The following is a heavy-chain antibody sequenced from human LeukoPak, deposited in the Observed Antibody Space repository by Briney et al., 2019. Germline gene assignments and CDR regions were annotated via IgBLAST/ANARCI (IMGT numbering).Heavy chain of an antibody. CDR2: IKQDGSEK. Sequence: PGGSLRLSCAASGFTFSSYWMSWVRQAPGKGLEWVANIKQDGSEKYYVDSVKGRFTISRDNAKNSLYLQMSSLRAEDTAVYYCARTQSFREYQLLWNFYYGMDVWGQGNTVTVSS. CDR1: GFTFSSYW. V-gene: IGHV3-7*01. D-gene: IGHD2-2*01. CDR3: ARTQSFREYQLLWNFYYGMDV. J-gene: IGHJ6*02.